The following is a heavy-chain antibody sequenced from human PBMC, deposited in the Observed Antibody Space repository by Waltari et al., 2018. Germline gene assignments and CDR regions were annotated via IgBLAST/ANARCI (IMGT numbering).Heavy chain of an antibody. Sequence: EVQLVESGGGLVQPGGSLRLSCAASGFTFSSYWMHWVRQGPGKGLVWGSHINSDGSRTRYADSVKGRFTISRDNAKNTLYLQMNSLRAEDTAVYYCAREGSDSSGYYYGAFDYWGQGILVTVSP. V-gene: IGHV3-74*01. D-gene: IGHD3-22*01. J-gene: IGHJ4*02. CDR1: GFTFSSYW. CDR3: AREGSDSSGYYYGAFDY. CDR2: INSDGSRT.